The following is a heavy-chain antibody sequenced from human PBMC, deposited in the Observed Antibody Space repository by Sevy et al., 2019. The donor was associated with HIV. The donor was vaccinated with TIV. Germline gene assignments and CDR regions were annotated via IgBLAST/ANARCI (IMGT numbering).Heavy chain of an antibody. J-gene: IGHJ4*02. CDR1: GFTFSSYS. Sequence: GGSLRLSCAASGFTFSSYSMNWVRQAPGKGLEWVSYISSSSSTIYYEDSVKGRLAISKDNAKNPLYLQMTSLRAEDTAVYYCARDEAAAGLFDYWGQGTLVTVSS. CDR3: ARDEAAAGLFDY. V-gene: IGHV3-48*01. CDR2: ISSSSSTI. D-gene: IGHD6-13*01.